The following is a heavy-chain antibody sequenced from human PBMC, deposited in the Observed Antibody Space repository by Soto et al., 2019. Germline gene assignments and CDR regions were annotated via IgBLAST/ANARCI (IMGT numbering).Heavy chain of an antibody. CDR2: ILVGGST. J-gene: IGHJ3*02. CDR3: AKETATGGGAFDI. CDR1: GFTCSSYD. D-gene: IGHD2-8*02. V-gene: IGHV3-23*01. Sequence: GGSLRLSCAASGFTCSSYDMSWVRQAPGKGLEWVSTILVGGSTHYPDSVKGRFTISRDNSKNTVFLQMNSLTAGDTAVYYCAKETATGGGAFDICGQGTMVTVSS.